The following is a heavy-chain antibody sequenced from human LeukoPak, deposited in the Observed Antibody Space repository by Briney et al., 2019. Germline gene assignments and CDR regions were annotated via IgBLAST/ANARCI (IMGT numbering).Heavy chain of an antibody. J-gene: IGHJ5*02. D-gene: IGHD1-7*01. Sequence: PSGTLSLTCAVSGGSISSGSYYWSWIRQPAGKGLEWIGRIYTSGSTNYNPSLKSRVTISVDTSKNQFSLKLSSVTAADTAVYYCARDLDWNYRGWSDPWGQGTLVTVSS. CDR3: ARDLDWNYRGWSDP. V-gene: IGHV4-61*02. CDR2: IYTSGST. CDR1: GGSISSGSYY.